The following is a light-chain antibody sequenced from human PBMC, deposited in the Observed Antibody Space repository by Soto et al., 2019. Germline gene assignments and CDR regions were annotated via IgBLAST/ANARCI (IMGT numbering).Light chain of an antibody. CDR3: QQRLSWPIT. CDR2: DTS. V-gene: IGKV3D-11*02. Sequence: EILLTQAPATLSLSPGERATVSCRASQSGSNQLGWYQQKPGQAPRLLIFDTSNRATGIPARFSGSGAGTDYTLSISSLEPEDFAVYYCQQRLSWPITFGQGTRLEI. CDR1: QSGSNQ. J-gene: IGKJ5*01.